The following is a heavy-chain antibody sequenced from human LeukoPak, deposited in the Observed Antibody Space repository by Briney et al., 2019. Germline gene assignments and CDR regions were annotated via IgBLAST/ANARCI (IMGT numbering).Heavy chain of an antibody. CDR3: ARGGTPGYSTGWIDY. CDR2: LYGAGST. D-gene: IGHD6-19*01. CDR1: GLTVSSNY. Sequence: GGSLRLSCAASGLTVSSNYMSWVRQAPGKGLEWVSVLYGAGSTYYADSVKGRFTISRDNSKNTLFLQMNSLRGEDTAVYYCARGGTPGYSTGWIDYWGRGTLVTVSS. V-gene: IGHV3-53*05. J-gene: IGHJ4*02.